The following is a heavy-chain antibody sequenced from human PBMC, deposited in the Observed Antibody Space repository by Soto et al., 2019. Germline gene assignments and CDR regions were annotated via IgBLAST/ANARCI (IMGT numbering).Heavy chain of an antibody. J-gene: IGHJ3*01. Sequence: QVQLQQWGAGLLKPSETLSLTCAVYGGSFSGYYWTWIRQTPGKGLEWIGEISHSGTTNYQPSLTSRVTISADPSKKQFSLYLTSVTAADSGVYYCARGECSSVYCFTKWALDFWGQGTVVTVSS. CDR3: ARGECSSVYCFTKWALDF. D-gene: IGHD2-2*01. CDR2: ISHSGTT. CDR1: GGSFSGYY. V-gene: IGHV4-34*01.